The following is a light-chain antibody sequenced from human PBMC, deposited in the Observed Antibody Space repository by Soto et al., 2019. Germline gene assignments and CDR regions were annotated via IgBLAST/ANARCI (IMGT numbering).Light chain of an antibody. J-gene: IGKJ3*01. CDR2: GAS. CDR1: QNVSTW. Sequence: DIQITQSPSSVSASVGARVTVTFRASQNVSTWLTWYQQTPGKAPNLLIYGASTLQRGVPSRFSGSGSGTEFTLTISSLQPEDFAIYFCQQGSRFPFTFGPGTKVDI. V-gene: IGKV1-12*01. CDR3: QQGSRFPFT.